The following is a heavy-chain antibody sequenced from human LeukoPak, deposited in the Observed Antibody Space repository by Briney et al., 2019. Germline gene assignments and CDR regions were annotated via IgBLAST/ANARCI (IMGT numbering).Heavy chain of an antibody. V-gene: IGHV3-30-3*01. D-gene: IGHD3-22*01. CDR3: ARYYDSSGYYPSHFDY. J-gene: IGHJ4*02. CDR1: GFTFSSYA. CDR2: ISYDGSNK. Sequence: PGRSLRLSCAASGFTFSSYAMHWVRQAPGKGLEWVAVISYDGSNKYYADSVKGRFTISRDNSKNTLYLQMNSLRAEDTAVYYCARYYDSSGYYPSHFDYWGQGTLVTVSS.